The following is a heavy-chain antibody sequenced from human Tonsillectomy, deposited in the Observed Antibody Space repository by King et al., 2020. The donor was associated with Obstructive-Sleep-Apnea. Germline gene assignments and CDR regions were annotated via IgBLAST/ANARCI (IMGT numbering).Heavy chain of an antibody. V-gene: IGHV3-9*01. CDR2: ISWNGCSR. CDR3: AKDISYDILTGDFDY. D-gene: IGHD3-9*01. J-gene: IGHJ4*02. Sequence: VQLVQSGGGLAQPGRSLRLSCAASGFTFDDYAMHWVRQAPGKGLEWAAGISWNGCSRGYADSVKGRFTISRDNAKSSLYLQMNSLRAEDTALYYCAKDISYDILTGDFDYWGQGTLVTVSS. CDR1: GFTFDDYA.